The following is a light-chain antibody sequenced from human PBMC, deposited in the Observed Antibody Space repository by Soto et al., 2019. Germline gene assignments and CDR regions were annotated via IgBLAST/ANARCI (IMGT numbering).Light chain of an antibody. CDR2: VNSDGSH. Sequence: QSVLTQSPSASASLGASVKLTCTLSSGHSSYAIAWHQQQPEKGPRYVMKVNSDGSHNKGDGIPDRFSGSSSGAERYLTISSLQSEDEADYYCQTWGTGIHWVFGGGTQLTVL. V-gene: IGLV4-69*01. CDR3: QTWGTGIHWV. J-gene: IGLJ3*02. CDR1: SGHSSYA.